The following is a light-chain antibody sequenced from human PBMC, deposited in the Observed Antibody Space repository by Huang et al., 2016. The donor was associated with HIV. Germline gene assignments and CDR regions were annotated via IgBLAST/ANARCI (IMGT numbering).Light chain of an antibody. CDR1: QSISSY. CDR3: QQSYSTPWT. V-gene: IGKV1-39*01. CDR2: AAS. J-gene: IGKJ1*01. Sequence: DIQMTQSPSSLSASVGDRVTITCRASQSISSYLNWYQQKPGKAPKLLIYAASSLQSWVPSRCSGSGSGTDFTLTISSLQPEDFATYYCQQSYSTPWTFGQGTKVEIK.